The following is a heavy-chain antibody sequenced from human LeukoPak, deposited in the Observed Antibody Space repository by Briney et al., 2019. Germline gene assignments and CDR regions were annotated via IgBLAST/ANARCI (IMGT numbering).Heavy chain of an antibody. CDR1: GGTFSSYA. Sequence: ASEKVSRKASGGTFSSYAISWVRQAPGQGLEWMGRIIPIFGTANYAQKFQGRVTITTDESTSTAYMELSSLRSEDTAVYYCARDTYDFWSGYLGWFDPWGQGTLVTVSS. J-gene: IGHJ5*02. V-gene: IGHV1-69*05. D-gene: IGHD3-3*01. CDR3: ARDTYDFWSGYLGWFDP. CDR2: IIPIFGTA.